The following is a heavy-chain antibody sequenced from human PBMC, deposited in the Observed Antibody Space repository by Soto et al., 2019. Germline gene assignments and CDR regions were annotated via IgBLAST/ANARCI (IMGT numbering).Heavy chain of an antibody. CDR3: ASSYGSRYRAFDY. Sequence: QVQLVQSGAEVKRPGSSVKVSCKASGDTFNFYSINWVRQAPGVGLEWVGRVNPILSMSNYAQRFQGRVKMTADKSTSTAYMELRSLRSEDTAIYYWASSYGSRYRAFDYWGQGALVTVSS. CDR2: VNPILSMS. J-gene: IGHJ4*02. CDR1: GDTFNFYS. V-gene: IGHV1-69*02. D-gene: IGHD5-18*01.